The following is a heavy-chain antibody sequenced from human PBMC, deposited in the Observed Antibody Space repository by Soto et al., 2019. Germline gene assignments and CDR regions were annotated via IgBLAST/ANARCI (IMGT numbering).Heavy chain of an antibody. CDR3: ARYSPPKKSFDSNLGWLDP. J-gene: IGHJ5*02. Sequence: PSETLSLTCTVSGGSMNSYYWTWVRQPPGKGLEWIGYVYDSGTSKYNASLESRITMSLDKSRNQFSLSLSYVTAADTAVYFCARYSPPKKSFDSNLGWLDPWGQGTLVTVSS. CDR1: GGSMNSYY. V-gene: IGHV4-59*01. D-gene: IGHD2-21*01. CDR2: VYDSGTS.